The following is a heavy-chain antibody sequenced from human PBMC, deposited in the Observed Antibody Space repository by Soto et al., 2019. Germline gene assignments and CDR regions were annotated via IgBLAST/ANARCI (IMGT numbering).Heavy chain of an antibody. V-gene: IGHV3-11*06. CDR3: ARDRLIINVLRFLEWSQPRKLYGMDV. D-gene: IGHD3-3*01. CDR2: ISSSSSYT. Sequence: PGGSLRLSCAASGFTFSDYYMSWIRQAPGKGLEWVSYISSSSSYTNYADSVKGRFTISRDNAKNSLYLQMNSLRAEDTAVYYCARDRLIINVLRFLEWSQPRKLYGMDVWGQGTTVTVSS. J-gene: IGHJ6*02. CDR1: GFTFSDYY.